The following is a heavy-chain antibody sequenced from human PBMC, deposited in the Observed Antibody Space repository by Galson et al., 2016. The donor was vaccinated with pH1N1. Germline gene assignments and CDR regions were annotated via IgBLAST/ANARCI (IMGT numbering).Heavy chain of an antibody. CDR3: ARDVRISLWLPDF. Sequence: SVKVSCKASSYTFTNYGITWVRQAPGQGLEWMAWMSAYNGNTNYAQKFQGRVTMATDTSTNKAYTELRNLTSDDTAVYYCARDVRISLWLPDFWGQGTLVTVSS. V-gene: IGHV1-18*01. CDR1: SYTFTNYG. D-gene: IGHD5-18*01. CDR2: MSAYNGNT. J-gene: IGHJ4*02.